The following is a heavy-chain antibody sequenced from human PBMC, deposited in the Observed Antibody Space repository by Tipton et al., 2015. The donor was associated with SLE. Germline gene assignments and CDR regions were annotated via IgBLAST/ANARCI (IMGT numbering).Heavy chain of an antibody. CDR3: ARAKVEMATITLEAYYFDY. D-gene: IGHD5-24*01. V-gene: IGHV4-34*01. Sequence: TLSLTCTVSGGSISSHYWSWIRQPPGKGLEWIGEINHSGSTNYNPSLKSRVTISVDTSKNQFSLKLSSVTAADTAVYYCARAKVEMATITLEAYYFDYWGQGTLVTVSS. J-gene: IGHJ4*02. CDR2: INHSGST. CDR1: GGSISSHY.